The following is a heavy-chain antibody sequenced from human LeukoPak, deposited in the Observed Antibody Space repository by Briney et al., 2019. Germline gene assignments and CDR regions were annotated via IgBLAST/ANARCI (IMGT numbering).Heavy chain of an antibody. CDR3: AKASAMIVVVSKHFDY. CDR1: GFTFSSYG. CDR2: ISGSGGST. J-gene: IGHJ4*02. D-gene: IGHD3-22*01. V-gene: IGHV3-23*01. Sequence: GGSLRLSCAASGFTFSSYGMSWVCQAPGKGLEWVSAISGSGGSTYYADSVKGRFTISRDNSKNTLYLQMNSLRAEDTAVYYCAKASAMIVVVSKHFDYWGQGTLVTVSS.